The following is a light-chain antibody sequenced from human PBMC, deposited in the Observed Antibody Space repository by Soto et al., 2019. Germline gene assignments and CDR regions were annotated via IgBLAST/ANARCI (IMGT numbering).Light chain of an antibody. Sequence: EIVLTQSPGPLSLSPGERATLSCRCSQSVSSSYLAWYQQKPDQAPRLLIYGASTRATGIPARFSGSGSGTEFTLTISSLQSEDFAVYYCQQYNNWPTWTLGQGTKVDIK. CDR2: GAS. CDR3: QQYNNWPTWT. J-gene: IGKJ1*01. CDR1: QSVSSSY. V-gene: IGKV3-15*01.